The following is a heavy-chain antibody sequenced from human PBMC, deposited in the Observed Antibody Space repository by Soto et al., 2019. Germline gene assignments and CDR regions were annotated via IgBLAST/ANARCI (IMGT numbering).Heavy chain of an antibody. CDR2: IYTGGST. J-gene: IGHJ1*01. CDR3: ARDLLAVAGTYFQH. Sequence: PGGSLRLSCAASGFTVSSNYMSWVRQAPGKGPEWVSVIYTGGSTYYRDSVKDRFTISRDNSKNTLYLQMNSLRAEDTAVYYCARDLLAVAGTYFQHWGQGTLVTVSS. D-gene: IGHD6-19*01. CDR1: GFTVSSNY. V-gene: IGHV3-66*01.